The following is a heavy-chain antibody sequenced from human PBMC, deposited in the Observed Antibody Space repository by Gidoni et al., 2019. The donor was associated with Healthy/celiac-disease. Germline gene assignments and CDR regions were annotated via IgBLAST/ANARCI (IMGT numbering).Heavy chain of an antibody. CDR2: ISSSSSYI. D-gene: IGHD3-22*01. Sequence: TFSSYSMNWVRQAPGKGLEWVSSISSSSSYIYYADSVKGRFTISRDNAKNSLYLQMNSLRAEDTAVYYCARSWHYYDSREGVDYWGQGTLVTVSS. J-gene: IGHJ4*02. CDR1: TFSSYS. V-gene: IGHV3-21*01. CDR3: ARSWHYYDSREGVDY.